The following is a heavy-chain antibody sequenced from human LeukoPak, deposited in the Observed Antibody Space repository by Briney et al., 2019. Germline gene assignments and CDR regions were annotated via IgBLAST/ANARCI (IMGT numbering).Heavy chain of an antibody. CDR1: GFIVSSHY. J-gene: IGHJ4*02. CDR2: IHSDGRI. D-gene: IGHD3-22*01. V-gene: IGHV3-53*01. CDR3: ATPERSDSSGYYY. Sequence: PGGSLRLSCAASGFIVSSHYMSWIRQAPGKGLEWVAVIHSDGRIHYADSVKGRFTISRDNSKNTLYLQMNSLRVEDTAVYYCATPERSDSSGYYYWGQGTLVTVSS.